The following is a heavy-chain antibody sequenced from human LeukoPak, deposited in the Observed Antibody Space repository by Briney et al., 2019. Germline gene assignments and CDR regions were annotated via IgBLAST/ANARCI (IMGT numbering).Heavy chain of an antibody. CDR2: ISSDSSTI. V-gene: IGHV3-48*01. J-gene: IGHJ6*03. CDR3: AKRRGLELLYYYYMDV. D-gene: IGHD1-7*01. Sequence: GGSLRLSCAASGFTFSSYSMNWVRQAPGKGLKWISYISSDSSTIYYADSVKGRFTISRDNAKNSLYLQMNSLRAEDTAVYYCAKRRGLELLYYYYMDVWGKGTTVTVSS. CDR1: GFTFSSYS.